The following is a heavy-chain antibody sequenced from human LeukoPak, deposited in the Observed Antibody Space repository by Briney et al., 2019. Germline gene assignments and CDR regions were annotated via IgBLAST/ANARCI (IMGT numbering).Heavy chain of an antibody. D-gene: IGHD3-10*02. J-gene: IGHJ6*04. CDR1: GFTFSSYS. V-gene: IGHV3-48*04. CDR2: ISSSGSTI. CDR3: AELGITMIGGV. Sequence: GGSLRLSCAASGFTFSSYSMNWVRQAPGKGPEGVSYISSSGSTIYYADSVKGRLTISRDNAKNSLYLQMNSLRAEDTAVYYCAELGITMIGGVWGKGTTVTISS.